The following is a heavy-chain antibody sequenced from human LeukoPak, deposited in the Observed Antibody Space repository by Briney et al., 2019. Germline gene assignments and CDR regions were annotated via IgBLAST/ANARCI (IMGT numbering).Heavy chain of an antibody. J-gene: IGHJ5*02. CDR3: ARHGLVEMATITYWFDP. D-gene: IGHD5-24*01. CDR2: IYYSGST. CDR1: DRTISRRSYC. Sequence: YTLTLICTILDRTISRRSYCGGWIRQPTGKGLEWIGSIYYSGSTYYNPSLKSRVTISVDTSKNQFSLKLSSVTAADTAVYYCARHGLVEMATITYWFDPWGQGTLVTVSS. V-gene: IGHV4-39*01.